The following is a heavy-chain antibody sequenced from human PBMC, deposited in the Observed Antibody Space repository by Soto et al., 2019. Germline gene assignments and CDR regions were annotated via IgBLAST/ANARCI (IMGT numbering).Heavy chain of an antibody. V-gene: IGHV2-26*01. CDR1: GFSLSNARMG. J-gene: IGHJ4*02. D-gene: IGHD5-18*01. CDR3: ARRQTVYTAMDIYYFDY. Sequence: SGPTLVNPTETLTLTCTVSGFSLSNARMGVSWIRQPPGKALEWLAHIFSNDEKSYSTSLKSRLTISKDTSKSQVVLTMTNMDPVDTATYYCARRQTVYTAMDIYYFDYSGQGTLVTVSS. CDR2: IFSNDEK.